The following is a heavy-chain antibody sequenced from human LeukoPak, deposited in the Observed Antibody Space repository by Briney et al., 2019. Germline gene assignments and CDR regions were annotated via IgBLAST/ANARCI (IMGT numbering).Heavy chain of an antibody. J-gene: IGHJ5*02. CDR2: IWYDGGNK. CDR3: ARDGVVVPAAINWFDP. CDR1: GFTFSSYG. Sequence: GRSLRLSCAASGFTFSSYGMHWVRQAPGKGLEWVAVIWYDGGNKYYADSVKGRFTISRDNSKNTLYLQMNSLRAEDTAVYYCARDGVVVPAAINWFDPWGQGTLVTVSS. D-gene: IGHD2-2*01. V-gene: IGHV3-33*01.